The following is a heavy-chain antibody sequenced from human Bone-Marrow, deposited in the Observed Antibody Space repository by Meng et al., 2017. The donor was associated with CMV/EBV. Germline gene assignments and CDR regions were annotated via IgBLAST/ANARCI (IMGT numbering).Heavy chain of an antibody. D-gene: IGHD2-2*01. CDR1: GYPFTSYY. CDR3: ARDLVVVLAANNWFDP. J-gene: IGHJ5*02. CDR2: INPSGGST. V-gene: IGHV1-46*01. Sequence: QVQRGQVGAEVKKPGASVKVSRKASGYPFTSYYMHWVRQAPGQGLEWMGIINPSGGSTSYAQKFQGRVTMTRDTSTSTVYMELSSLRSEDTAVYYCARDLVVVLAANNWFDPWGQGTLVTVSS.